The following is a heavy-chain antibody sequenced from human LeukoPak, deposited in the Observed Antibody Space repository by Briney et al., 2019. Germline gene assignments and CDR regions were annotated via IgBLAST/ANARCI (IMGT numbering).Heavy chain of an antibody. CDR1: GFTFSSYA. CDR3: AKDPAVGGATGYFDY. J-gene: IGHJ4*02. Sequence: GGSLRLSCAASGFTFSSYAMSWVRQAPGKGLEWVSAISGSGGSTYYADSVKGRFTISRDNSKNTLYLQMNSLRAEDTAVFYCAKDPAVGGATGYFDYWGQGTLVTVSS. D-gene: IGHD1-26*01. V-gene: IGHV3-23*01. CDR2: ISGSGGST.